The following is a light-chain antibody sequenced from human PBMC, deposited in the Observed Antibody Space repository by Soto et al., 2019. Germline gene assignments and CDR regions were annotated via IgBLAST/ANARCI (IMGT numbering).Light chain of an antibody. J-gene: IGKJ1*01. CDR2: DAS. CDR3: QQYNSFWT. Sequence: DIQMTQSPSTLSASVGDRVTITCRASQSISSWLAWYQQKPGKAPNLLIYDASSLQSGVPSRFSGSRSGTEFTLTISSLQPDDVATYYCQQYNSFWTFGQGTRVEI. CDR1: QSISSW. V-gene: IGKV1-5*01.